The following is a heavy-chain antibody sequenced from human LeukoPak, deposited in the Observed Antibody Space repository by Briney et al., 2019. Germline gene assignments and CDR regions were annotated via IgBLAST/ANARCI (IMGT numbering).Heavy chain of an antibody. CDR1: GYTFTGYY. D-gene: IGHD4-23*01. V-gene: IGHV1-2*02. J-gene: IGHJ4*02. CDR2: INPNSGGT. CDR3: ARSELSVVTRGGRWPCDY. Sequence: GASVKVSCKASGYTFTGYYMHWVRQAPGQGLEWMGWINPNSGGTNYAQKFQGRVTMTRDTSISTAYMELSRLRSDDTAVYYCARSELSVVTRGGRWPCDYWGQGTLVTVSS.